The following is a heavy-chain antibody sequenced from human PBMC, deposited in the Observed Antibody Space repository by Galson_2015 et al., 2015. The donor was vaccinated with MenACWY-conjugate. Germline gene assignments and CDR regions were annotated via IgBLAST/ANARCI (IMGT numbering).Heavy chain of an antibody. Sequence: SVTVSCKSSGYTFTNVSITWERQACGQGLECVSLISAYTTITFYAKNLEGRATLTTDPSTTTAYIELRRLRADDTAIYFCARDHSRGVVSAVPGYWGQGTLVTVSS. V-gene: IGHV1-18*01. CDR2: ISAYTTIT. J-gene: IGHJ4*02. CDR3: ARDHSRGVVSAVPGY. CDR1: GYTFTNVS. D-gene: IGHD2-2*01.